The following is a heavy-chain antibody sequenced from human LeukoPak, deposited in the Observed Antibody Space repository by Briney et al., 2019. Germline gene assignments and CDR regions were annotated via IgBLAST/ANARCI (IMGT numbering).Heavy chain of an antibody. CDR3: ARDRWGYSYGGD. V-gene: IGHV3-7*01. Sequence: GGSLRLSCAASGFTFSSYWMSWVRQAPGKGLERVANIKEDGSEKYYVDSVKGRFSISRDNAKNSLYLQMSSLRAEDTAVYYCARDRWGYSYGGDWGQGTLVTVSS. D-gene: IGHD5-18*01. J-gene: IGHJ4*02. CDR1: GFTFSSYW. CDR2: IKEDGSEK.